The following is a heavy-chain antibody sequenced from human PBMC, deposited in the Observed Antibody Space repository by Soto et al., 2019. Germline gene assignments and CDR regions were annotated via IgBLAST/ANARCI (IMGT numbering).Heavy chain of an antibody. J-gene: IGHJ5*02. CDR1: GYSISSGYY. D-gene: IGHD2-2*02. Sequence: SSETLSLTCAVSGYSISSGYYWGWIRQPPGKGLEWIGSIYHSGSTYYNPSLKSRVTISVDTSKNQFSLKLSSVTAADTAVYYCAKLLKIGYCSSTSCYTEGWFDPWGQGTLVTVSS. V-gene: IGHV4-38-2*01. CDR3: AKLLKIGYCSSTSCYTEGWFDP. CDR2: IYHSGST.